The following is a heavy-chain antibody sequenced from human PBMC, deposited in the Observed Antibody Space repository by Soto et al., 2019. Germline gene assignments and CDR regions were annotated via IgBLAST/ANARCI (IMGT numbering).Heavy chain of an antibody. Sequence: GGSLRLSCAASGFTFSSYWMSWVRQAPGKGLEWVANIKQDGSEKYYVDSVKGRFTISRDNAKNSLYLQMNSLRAEDTAVYYCAREADYYGSGSYRVDYYYMDVWGKGTTVTVSS. CDR2: IKQDGSEK. V-gene: IGHV3-7*01. CDR1: GFTFSSYW. D-gene: IGHD3-10*01. J-gene: IGHJ6*03. CDR3: AREADYYGSGSYRVDYYYMDV.